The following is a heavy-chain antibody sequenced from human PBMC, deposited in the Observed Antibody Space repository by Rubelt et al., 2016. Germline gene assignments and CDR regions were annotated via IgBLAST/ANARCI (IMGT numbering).Heavy chain of an antibody. CDR1: GYSISSTNW. CDR3: ARKPSVVLLATLFDY. V-gene: IGHV4-4*02. J-gene: IGHJ4*02. D-gene: IGHD2-15*01. Sequence: QVRLQESGPGLVKPSETLSLTCSVSGYSISSTNWWSWVRQPPGKGLEWIGEIYHSGSTNYNPSLKSRVTISVDKYKNQFSLRLRSVTAADTALYYCARKPSVVLLATLFDYWGQGALVTVSS. CDR2: IYHSGST.